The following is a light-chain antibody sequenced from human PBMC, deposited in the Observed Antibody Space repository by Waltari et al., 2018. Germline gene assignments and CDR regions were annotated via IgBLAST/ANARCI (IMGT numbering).Light chain of an antibody. CDR3: SSYTSSSTSLYV. J-gene: IGLJ1*01. CDR1: SSDVGGYNY. Sequence: QSALTQPASVSGSPGQSITISCTGTSSDVGGYNYVSWYQQHPGKVPKLMIYDVSKRPSGVSNRFSGSKSGNTASLTISGLQAEDEADYYCSSYTSSSTSLYVFGTGTKVTVL. CDR2: DVS. V-gene: IGLV2-14*01.